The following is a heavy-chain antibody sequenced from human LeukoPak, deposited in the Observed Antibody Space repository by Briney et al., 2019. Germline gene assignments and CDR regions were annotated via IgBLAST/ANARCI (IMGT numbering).Heavy chain of an antibody. V-gene: IGHV4-38-2*02. J-gene: IGHJ4*02. D-gene: IGHD5-18*01. CDR3: ARVRMMTASPVRYFDY. CDR2: IFHSGTT. Sequence: PSETLSLTCTLSGSSFRRGHYRGWIRQPPGKGLEWIGSIFHSGTTYYNPSLKSRVTISVDTSKNQFFLKLSSVNAADTAAYYCARVRMMTASPVRYFDYWGQGTLVTVSS. CDR1: GSSFRRGHY.